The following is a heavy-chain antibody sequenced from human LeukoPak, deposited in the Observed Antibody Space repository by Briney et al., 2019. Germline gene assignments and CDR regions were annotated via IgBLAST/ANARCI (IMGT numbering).Heavy chain of an antibody. V-gene: IGHV4-34*01. CDR2: INHSGST. CDR1: GGSFSGYY. CDR3: ARGPWPYCSGGSCYLVRYFQH. J-gene: IGHJ1*01. Sequence: PSETLSLTCAVYGGSFSGYYWSWIGQPPGKGLEWIGEINHSGSTNYNPSLKSRVTISVDTSKNQSSLKLISVTAADTAVYYCARGPWPYCSGGSCYLVRYFQHWGQGTLVTVSS. D-gene: IGHD2-15*01.